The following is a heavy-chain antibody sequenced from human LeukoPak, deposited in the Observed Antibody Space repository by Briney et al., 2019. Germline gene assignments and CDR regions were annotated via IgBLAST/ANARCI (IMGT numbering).Heavy chain of an antibody. D-gene: IGHD3-3*01. CDR2: ISYDGSNK. CDR3: ARDNDFWSGYHIHLDY. Sequence: GRSLRLSCAASGFTFSSYAMHWVRQAPGKGLEWVAVISYDGSNKYYADSVKGRFTISRDNAKNSLYLQMNSLRAEDTAVYYCARDNDFWSGYHIHLDYWGQGTLVTVSS. J-gene: IGHJ4*02. CDR1: GFTFSSYA. V-gene: IGHV3-30-3*01.